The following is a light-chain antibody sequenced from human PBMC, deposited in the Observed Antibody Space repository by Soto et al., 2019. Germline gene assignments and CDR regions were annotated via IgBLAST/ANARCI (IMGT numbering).Light chain of an antibody. J-gene: IGKJ4*01. CDR1: QSVSSSY. CDR3: QQYGSSPPKRT. Sequence: EIVLTQSPCTLSLSPGERATLSCRASQSVSSSYLAWYQQKPGQAPRLLIYGASSRATGIPDRFSGSGSGTDFTLTISRLEPEDFAVYYRQQYGSSPPKRTFGGGTKVDIK. CDR2: GAS. V-gene: IGKV3-20*01.